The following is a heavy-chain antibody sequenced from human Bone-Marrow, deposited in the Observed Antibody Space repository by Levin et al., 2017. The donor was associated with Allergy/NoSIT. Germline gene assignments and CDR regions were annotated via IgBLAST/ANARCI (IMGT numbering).Heavy chain of an antibody. V-gene: IGHV3-9*01. J-gene: IGHJ4*02. Sequence: LSLTCAASGFRFDDYAMHWVRQVPGKGLEWVSGITWNSDIRISADSVKGRFTISRDNAKNTLYLQMKSLRREDSALYYCAKDIKRYYDSSGFRGGFDYLGQGTLVTVSS. CDR3: AKDIKRYYDSSGFRGGFDY. D-gene: IGHD3-22*01. CDR1: GFRFDDYA. CDR2: ITWNSDIR.